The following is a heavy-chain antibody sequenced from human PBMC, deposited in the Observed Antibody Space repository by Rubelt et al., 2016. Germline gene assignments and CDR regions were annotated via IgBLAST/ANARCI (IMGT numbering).Heavy chain of an antibody. Sequence: QVQLQESGPGLVKPSETLSLTCTVSGGSISTYYWSWIRQPPGKGLEWIGYVYYSGSTNYNPSLKSRITISVDTSTNQFSLKLSSWAAAETAVYYCARLWSKQLPFDYWGRGTLVTVSS. CDR3: ARLWSKQLPFDY. J-gene: IGHJ4*02. CDR1: GGSISTYY. CDR2: VYYSGST. D-gene: IGHD6-19*01. V-gene: IGHV4-59*08.